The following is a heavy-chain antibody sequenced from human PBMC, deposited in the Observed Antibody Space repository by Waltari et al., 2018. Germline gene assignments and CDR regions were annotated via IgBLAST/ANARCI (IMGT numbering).Heavy chain of an antibody. CDR2: INAGNRNT. Sequence: QVQLVQSGAEVKKPGASVKVSCKASGYTFTSYAMHWVRQAPGQRLEWMGWINAGNRNTKYSQKFPGRVTITRYTSASTAYMGLSSLRSEDTAVYYCASRGAGLGDPYYYYYGMDVWGQGTTVTVSS. CDR3: ASRGAGLGDPYYYYYGMDV. D-gene: IGHD1-26*01. J-gene: IGHJ6*02. CDR1: GYTFTSYA. V-gene: IGHV1-3*01.